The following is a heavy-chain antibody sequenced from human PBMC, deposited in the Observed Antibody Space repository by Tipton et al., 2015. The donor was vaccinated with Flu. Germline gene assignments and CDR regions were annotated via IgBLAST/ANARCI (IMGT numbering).Heavy chain of an antibody. CDR3: ARGGVWSGFYYYYGMDV. CDR2: ISYDGSNK. D-gene: IGHD3-3*01. Sequence: SLRLSCAASGFTFSSYAMHWVRQAPGKGLEWVAVISYDGSNKYYADSVKGRFTISRDNSKNTLYLQMNSLRAEDTAVYYCARGGVWSGFYYYYGMDVWGQGTTVTVSS. J-gene: IGHJ6*02. CDR1: GFTFSSYA. V-gene: IGHV3-30*01.